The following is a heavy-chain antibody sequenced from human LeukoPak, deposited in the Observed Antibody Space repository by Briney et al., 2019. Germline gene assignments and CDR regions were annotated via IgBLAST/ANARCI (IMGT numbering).Heavy chain of an antibody. Sequence: GESLKISCKGSGFSFSSYWIVWVRQMPGKGLEWMGIIFPDDSDSRYSPSFQGQVTISADKSISTAYLQWSSLKASDTAMYYCARRRELLTEDYSDYWGQGTLVTVSS. J-gene: IGHJ4*02. D-gene: IGHD1-26*01. V-gene: IGHV5-51*01. CDR1: GFSFSSYW. CDR2: IFPDDSDS. CDR3: ARRRELLTEDYSDY.